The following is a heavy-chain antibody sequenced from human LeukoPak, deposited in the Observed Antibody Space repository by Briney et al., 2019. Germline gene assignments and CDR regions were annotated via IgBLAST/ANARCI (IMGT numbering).Heavy chain of an antibody. CDR3: ARGPNKSDGGNSGSAWFDP. CDR2: MNPNSGNT. CDR1: GYTFTTYD. J-gene: IGHJ5*02. V-gene: IGHV1-8*01. Sequence: ASVKVSCKASGYTFTTYDIHWVRQATGQGLEWMGWMNPNSGNTGYAQKFQGRITMTRNTSISTAYMELSSLRSEDTAVYYCARGPNKSDGGNSGSAWFDPWGQGTLVTVSS. D-gene: IGHD4-23*01.